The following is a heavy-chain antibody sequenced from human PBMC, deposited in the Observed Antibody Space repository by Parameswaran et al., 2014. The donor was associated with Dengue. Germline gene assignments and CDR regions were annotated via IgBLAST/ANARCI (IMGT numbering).Heavy chain of an antibody. CDR2: IYYSGST. V-gene: IGHV4-39*01. CDR3: IAVAGTQGVRGASRYYFDY. D-gene: IGHD6-19*01. Sequence: WIRQPPGKGLEWIGSIYYSGSTYYNPSLKSRVTISVDTSKNQFSLKLSSVTAADTAVYYCIAVAGTQGVRGASRYYFDYWGQGTLVTVSS. J-gene: IGHJ4*02.